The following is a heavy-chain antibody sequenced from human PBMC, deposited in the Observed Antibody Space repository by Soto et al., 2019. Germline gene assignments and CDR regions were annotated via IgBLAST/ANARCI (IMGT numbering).Heavy chain of an antibody. D-gene: IGHD3-10*01. J-gene: IGHJ6*02. CDR1: GDFLSSYY. CDR3: ARQGPSGYYYYGMDV. CDR2: IYYSGST. Sequence: SETLSLTCTVSGDFLSSYYWSWIRQSPVKGLEWIGYIYYSGSTNYNPSLKSRVTISVDTSKNQFSLKLSSVTAADTAVYYCARQGPSGYYYYGMDVWGQGTTVTVSS. V-gene: IGHV4-59*08.